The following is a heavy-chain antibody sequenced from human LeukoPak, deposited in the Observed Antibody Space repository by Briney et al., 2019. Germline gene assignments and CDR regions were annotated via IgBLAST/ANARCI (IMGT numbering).Heavy chain of an antibody. CDR1: GGSISSYY. Sequence: SETLSLTCTVSGGSISSYYWSWIRQPPGKGLEWIGYIYYSGSTNYNPSLKSRVTMSVDTSKNQFSLKLSSVTAADTAVYCCARDRRASSSGWFHDAFDIWGQGTMVTVSS. V-gene: IGHV4-59*01. D-gene: IGHD6-19*01. J-gene: IGHJ3*02. CDR2: IYYSGST. CDR3: ARDRRASSSGWFHDAFDI.